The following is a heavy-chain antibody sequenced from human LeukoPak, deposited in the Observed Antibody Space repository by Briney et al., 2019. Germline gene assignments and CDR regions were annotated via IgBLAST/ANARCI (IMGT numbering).Heavy chain of an antibody. Sequence: SETLSLTCIVSDGSISGYYWSWVRQPAGKGVEGSGRIFSSGSSTYNPSLKSRVTMSVDTSKSQFSLHMGSVTAADTAVYYWARDRAPAAMAFLSYNSFDPWGQGTLVTVSS. V-gene: IGHV4-4*07. D-gene: IGHD2-2*01. CDR2: IFSSGSS. J-gene: IGHJ5*02. CDR3: ARDRAPAAMAFLSYNSFDP. CDR1: DGSISGYY.